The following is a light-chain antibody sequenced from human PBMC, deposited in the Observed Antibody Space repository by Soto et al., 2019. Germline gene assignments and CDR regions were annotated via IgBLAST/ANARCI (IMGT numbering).Light chain of an antibody. CDR3: QQSGDSQWT. J-gene: IGKJ1*01. V-gene: IGKV3-20*01. CDR2: GAS. Sequence: DIVLTHSPGTLSLPPGERATLSCRASESVQFNYVAWYQQKPGQAPRLLISGASSRATGIPDGFSGSGSGMDFTLTISSLAPEDFAVYYCQQSGDSQWTFGQGTKVDI. CDR1: ESVQFNY.